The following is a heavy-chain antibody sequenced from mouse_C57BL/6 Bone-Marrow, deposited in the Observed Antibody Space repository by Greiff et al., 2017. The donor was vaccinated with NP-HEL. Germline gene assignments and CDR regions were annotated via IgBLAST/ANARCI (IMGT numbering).Heavy chain of an antibody. V-gene: IGHV1-64*01. Sequence: QVQLKQPGAELVKPGASVKLSCKASGYTFTSYWMHWVKQRPGQGLEWIGMIHPNSGSTNYNEKFKSKATLTVDKSSSTAYMQLSSLTSEDSAVYYCARGYYYGYAMDYWGQGTSVTVSS. D-gene: IGHD1-1*01. CDR1: GYTFTSYW. J-gene: IGHJ4*01. CDR2: IHPNSGST. CDR3: ARGYYYGYAMDY.